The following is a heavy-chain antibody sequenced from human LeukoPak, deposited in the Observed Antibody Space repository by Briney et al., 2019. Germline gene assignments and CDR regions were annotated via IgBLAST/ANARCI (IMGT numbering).Heavy chain of an antibody. V-gene: IGHV3-23*01. J-gene: IGHJ4*02. CDR2: ISGSGGST. CDR1: GFTFSSYG. CDR3: AKGVVVVTALFDY. Sequence: PGGSLRLSCVASGFTFSSYGMYWVRQAPGKGLEWVSAISGSGGSTYYADSVKGRFTISRDNSKNTLYLQMNSLRAEDTAVYYCAKGVVVVTALFDYWGQGTLVTVSS. D-gene: IGHD2-21*02.